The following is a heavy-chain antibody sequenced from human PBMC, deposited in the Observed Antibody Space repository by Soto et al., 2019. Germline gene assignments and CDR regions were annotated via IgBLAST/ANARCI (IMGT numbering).Heavy chain of an antibody. D-gene: IGHD6-19*01. Sequence: SVKVSCKASGGTFSSYAISWVRQAPGQGLEWMGGIIPIFGTANYAQKFQGRVTITADESTSTAYMELSSLRSEDTAVYYCARGMVHSSGWEINRNSYYFDYWGQGTLVTVYS. CDR3: ARGMVHSSGWEINRNSYYFDY. J-gene: IGHJ4*02. CDR2: IIPIFGTA. CDR1: GGTFSSYA. V-gene: IGHV1-69*13.